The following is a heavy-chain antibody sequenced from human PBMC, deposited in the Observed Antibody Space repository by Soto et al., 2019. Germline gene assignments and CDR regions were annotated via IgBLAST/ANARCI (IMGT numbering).Heavy chain of an antibody. J-gene: IGHJ5*02. Sequence: QVQLVQSGAEVKKPGASVKVSCKASGYTFTSYGISWVRQAPGQGLEWMGWISAYNGNTNYAQKLQGRVTMTTDTSTRTAYMDLRSLRSDDTALYYCARESAVAALDPWGQGTLVTVSS. V-gene: IGHV1-18*01. D-gene: IGHD6-19*01. CDR1: GYTFTSYG. CDR3: ARESAVAALDP. CDR2: ISAYNGNT.